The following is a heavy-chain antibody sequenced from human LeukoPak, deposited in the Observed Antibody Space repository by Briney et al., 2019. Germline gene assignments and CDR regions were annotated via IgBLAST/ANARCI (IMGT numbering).Heavy chain of an antibody. Sequence: PSETLSLTCAVSGGSINSYYWTWIRQPAGKGLEWIGRIYTSVRTDYNPSLKSRVTMSVDTSKNQFSLKLSSVTAADRAVYYCARDGQGGGVNWFDPWGQGTLVTVSS. CDR1: GGSINSYY. CDR3: ARDGQGGGVNWFDP. CDR2: IYTSVRT. D-gene: IGHD1-26*01. J-gene: IGHJ5*02. V-gene: IGHV4-4*07.